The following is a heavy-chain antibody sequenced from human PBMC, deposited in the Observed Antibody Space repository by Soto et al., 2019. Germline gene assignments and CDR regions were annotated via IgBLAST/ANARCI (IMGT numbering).Heavy chain of an antibody. CDR2: IDNSGSYT. V-gene: IGHV3-11*06. J-gene: IGHJ5*02. Sequence: AGSLRLSCAASGFTLSDHYMSWIRQAPGKGLEWVSYIDNSGSYTNYGDSVKGRFTISRDNAKNSLYLQMNSLRAEDTAVYYCARGNVGPTGWFDPWGQGTLVTVSS. D-gene: IGHD1-26*01. CDR3: ARGNVGPTGWFDP. CDR1: GFTLSDHY.